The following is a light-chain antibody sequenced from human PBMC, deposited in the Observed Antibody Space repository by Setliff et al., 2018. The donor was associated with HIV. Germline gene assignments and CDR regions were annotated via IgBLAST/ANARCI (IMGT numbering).Light chain of an antibody. CDR3: CSYISISTYV. Sequence: QSALTQPASVSGSPGQSITISCTGTSSDVGRYNYVSWYQQHPGKTPKLIIYDVSKWPSGVSNRFSASKSGNTASLTISGLQAEDEADYYCCSYISISTYVFGTGTKVTVL. V-gene: IGLV2-14*03. CDR1: SSDVGRYNY. J-gene: IGLJ1*01. CDR2: DVS.